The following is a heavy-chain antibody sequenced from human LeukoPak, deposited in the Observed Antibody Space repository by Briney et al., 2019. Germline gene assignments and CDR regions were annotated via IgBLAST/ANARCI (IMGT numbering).Heavy chain of an antibody. J-gene: IGHJ3*02. V-gene: IGHV1-8*03. CDR1: GYTLTELS. Sequence: ASVKVSCKVSGYTLTELSMHWVRQATGQGLEWMGWMNPNSGNTGYAQKFQGRVTITRNTSISTAYMELSSLRSEDTAVYYCAREYYYDSSGYYPDAFDIWGQGTMVTVSS. CDR3: AREYYYDSSGYYPDAFDI. CDR2: MNPNSGNT. D-gene: IGHD3-22*01.